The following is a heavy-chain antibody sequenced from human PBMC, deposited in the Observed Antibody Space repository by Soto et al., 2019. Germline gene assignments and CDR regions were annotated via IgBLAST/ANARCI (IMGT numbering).Heavy chain of an antibody. CDR3: ERDNYGPLDY. V-gene: IGHV1-2*02. J-gene: IGHJ4*02. CDR1: GYTFTSYY. D-gene: IGHD3-10*01. Sequence: ASVKVSCTPFGYTFTSYYIHWVRQAPGQGLEWMGWVDPNRGDSTKAQSFQGRVTMTRDTSTNTVYMELSWLRSDDTAVYYCERDNYGPLDYWGQGTLVTVSS. CDR2: VDPNRGDS.